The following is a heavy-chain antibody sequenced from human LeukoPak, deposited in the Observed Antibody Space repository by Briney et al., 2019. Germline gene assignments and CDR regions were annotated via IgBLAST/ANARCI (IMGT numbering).Heavy chain of an antibody. V-gene: IGHV3-23*01. CDR1: GFTFSSYA. J-gene: IGHJ5*02. CDR2: ISDSGGST. D-gene: IGHD3-10*01. Sequence: PGGSLRLSCAPSGFTFSSYAMSWVRQPPGKGLEWVSAISDSGGSTYYADSVKGRFTISRDNSKNTLYLQMNSLRAEDTAVYYCAKGPLESYYYGSGSYPNWFDPWGQGTLVTVSS. CDR3: AKGPLESYYYGSGSYPNWFDP.